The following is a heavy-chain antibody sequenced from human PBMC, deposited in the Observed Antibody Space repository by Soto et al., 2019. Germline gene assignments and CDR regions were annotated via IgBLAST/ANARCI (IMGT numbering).Heavy chain of an antibody. CDR1: GFTFSGSD. CDR3: IRQGADY. Sequence: EVQLVESGGGLVQPGGSLKLSCAASGFTFSGSDIHWVRQASGKGLEWVGRIRAKTNRYATAYGASVSGRFTISRDYSAKTAYLHTSSLKTDDTAVYYCIRQGADYWGQGTLVTVSS. CDR2: IRAKTNRYAT. V-gene: IGHV3-73*02. J-gene: IGHJ4*02.